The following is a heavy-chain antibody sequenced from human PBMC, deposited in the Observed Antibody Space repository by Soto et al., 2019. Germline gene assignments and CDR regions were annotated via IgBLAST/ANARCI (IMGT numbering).Heavy chain of an antibody. CDR2: INAGNGNT. J-gene: IGHJ4*02. V-gene: IGHV1-3*05. CDR3: ARIRGGKAMTLLDY. Sequence: QVQLVQSGAEEKKPGASVKVSCKASGYTFTSYAMHWVRQAPGQRLEWMGWINAGNGNTKYSQKFQGRDTITRDTSASTAYLELGSLRSEDTAVYYCARIRGGKAMTLLDYWGQGNLVTVSS. D-gene: IGHD2-15*01. CDR1: GYTFTSYA.